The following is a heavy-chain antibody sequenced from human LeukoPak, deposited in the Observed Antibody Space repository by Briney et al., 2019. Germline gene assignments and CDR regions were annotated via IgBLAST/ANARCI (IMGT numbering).Heavy chain of an antibody. J-gene: IGHJ4*02. CDR3: ASSGSYRFDY. V-gene: IGHV3-48*02. D-gene: IGHD1-26*01. CDR2: ITASRTAM. Sequence: EWVSHITASRTAMFYADSVKGRFTLSRDNAKNSLYLQMNSLRDEDTAVYYCASSGSYRFDYWGQGTLVTVSS.